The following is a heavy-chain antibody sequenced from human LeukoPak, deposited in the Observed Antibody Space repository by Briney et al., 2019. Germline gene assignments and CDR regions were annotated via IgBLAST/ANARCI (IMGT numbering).Heavy chain of an antibody. CDR3: ARHSTSSTTDAFDI. CDR1: GYSISSGYY. D-gene: IGHD6-13*01. V-gene: IGHV4-38-2*01. J-gene: IGHJ3*02. CDR2: IYHSGST. Sequence: SETLYLTCAVSGYSISSGYYWGWIRQPPEKGLEWIGSIYHSGSTYYNPSLKSRVTISVDTSKNQFSLKLSSVTAADTAVYYCARHSTSSTTDAFDIWGQGTMVTVSS.